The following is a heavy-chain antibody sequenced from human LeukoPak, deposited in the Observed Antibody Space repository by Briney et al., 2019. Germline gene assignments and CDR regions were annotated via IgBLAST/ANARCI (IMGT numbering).Heavy chain of an antibody. D-gene: IGHD5-18*01. CDR1: GFTFSSYS. V-gene: IGHV3-21*01. Sequence: GGSLRLSCAASGFTFSSYSMNWVRQAPGKGLERVSSISSSSSYIYYADSVKGRFTISRDNSKNTLYLQLNSLRTEDTAVYYCAKDADTATIIYWYFDLWGRGTLVTVSS. CDR2: ISSSSSYI. J-gene: IGHJ2*01. CDR3: AKDADTATIIYWYFDL.